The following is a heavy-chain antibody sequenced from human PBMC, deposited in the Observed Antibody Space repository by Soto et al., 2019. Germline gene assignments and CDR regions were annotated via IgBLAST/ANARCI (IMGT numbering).Heavy chain of an antibody. CDR3: AAYAYFWGSDRIRWAY. V-gene: IGHV3-15*01. CDR1: GAAFTNAW. CDR2: IKSKADGGKT. Sequence: EVQLVESGGDLVKPGGSLRLSCAASGAAFTNAWMSWVRQAPGKGLEWVGRIKSKADGGKTDYAAPMQGRFTISRDDSKNMLYLQMNSLITEETARYYCAAYAYFWGSDRIRWAYWGQGTLVTVSS. J-gene: IGHJ4*02. D-gene: IGHD3-16*02.